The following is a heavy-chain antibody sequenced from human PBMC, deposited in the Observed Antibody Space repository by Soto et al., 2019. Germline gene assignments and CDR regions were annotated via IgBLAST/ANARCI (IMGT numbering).Heavy chain of an antibody. CDR2: IYADGRT. V-gene: IGHV3-53*01. Sequence: EVQLVESGGGLIQPGGSLRLSCAASGFTVSSNYMTWVRQAPGKGLEWVSLIYADGRTYYADSVKGRFTISRDNSKNTLYLQMISLRTEDTAMYYCARERDTTGYILAYWGQGTLVTVSS. J-gene: IGHJ4*02. CDR3: ARERDTTGYILAY. D-gene: IGHD3-22*01. CDR1: GFTVSSNY.